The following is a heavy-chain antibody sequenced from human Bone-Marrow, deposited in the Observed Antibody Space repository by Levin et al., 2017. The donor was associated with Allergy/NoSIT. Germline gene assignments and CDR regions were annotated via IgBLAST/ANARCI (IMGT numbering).Heavy chain of an antibody. J-gene: IGHJ4*02. CDR2: ISGKGSDI. Sequence: PSETLSLTCAASGFTFDSYSINWVRQAPGKGLEWLSYISGKGSDIYYADSVKGRFTISRDNVKNSLYLQMNSLRAEDTAVYYCARVLGSGWSFYFDSWGQGTLVTVSS. V-gene: IGHV3-48*01. CDR1: GFTFDSYS. D-gene: IGHD6-19*01. CDR3: ARVLGSGWSFYFDS.